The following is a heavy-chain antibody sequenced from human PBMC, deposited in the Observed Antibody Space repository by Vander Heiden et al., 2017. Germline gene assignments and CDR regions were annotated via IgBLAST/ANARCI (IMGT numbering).Heavy chain of an antibody. CDR1: GFTFSSSS. J-gene: IGHJ4*02. CDR3: ASRGYCGGDNCLHHFDY. V-gene: IGHV3-21*01. D-gene: IGHD2-15*01. Sequence: LQLVESGERPVKPGGSLTLSCAASGFTFSSSSMSWVRQAPGKGLEWVSSISSSSTYIHYADSVKGRFTISRDNAKNSLCLQMNSLRVEDTAVYYCASRGYCGGDNCLHHFDYWGQGTLVTASS. CDR2: ISSSSTYI.